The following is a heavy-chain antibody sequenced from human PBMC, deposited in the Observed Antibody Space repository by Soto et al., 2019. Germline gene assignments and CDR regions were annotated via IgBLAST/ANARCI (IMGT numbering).Heavy chain of an antibody. CDR1: GGSISSGDYY. Sequence: QVQLQESGPGLVKPSQTLSLTCTVSGGSISSGDYYWSWIRQPPGKGLEWIGYIYYSGSTYYNPSFKSRVTISVDTSKNQFSLKLSSVTAADTAVYYCARGEYYYDSSGYLNYWGQGTLVTVSS. D-gene: IGHD3-22*01. CDR2: IYYSGST. J-gene: IGHJ4*02. CDR3: ARGEYYYDSSGYLNY. V-gene: IGHV4-30-4*01.